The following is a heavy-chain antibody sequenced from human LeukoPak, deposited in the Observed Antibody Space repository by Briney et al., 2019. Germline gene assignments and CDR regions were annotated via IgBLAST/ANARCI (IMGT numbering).Heavy chain of an antibody. V-gene: IGHV4-4*07. D-gene: IGHD2-2*01. CDR1: GGSISSYY. CDR3: ARDERYCSSTSCYFRFDP. Sequence: SETLSLTCTVSGGSISSYYWSWLRQPAGKGLEWIGRIYTSGSTNYNPFLKSRVTMSVDTSKNQFSLKLSSVTAADTAVYYCARDERYCSSTSCYFRFDPWGQGTLVTVSS. CDR2: IYTSGST. J-gene: IGHJ5*02.